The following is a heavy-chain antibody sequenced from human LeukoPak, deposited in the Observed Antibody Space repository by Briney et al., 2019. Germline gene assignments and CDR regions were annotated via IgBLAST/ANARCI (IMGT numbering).Heavy chain of an antibody. CDR3: ARDSIAAHDY. J-gene: IGHJ4*02. Sequence: ASVKDSCKASGYTFTSYGISGVRPAPGQGREWIGCISAYNGNTNYAQKLQGRVTMTTDTSTSTAYMELRSLRADDTAVYYCARDSIAAHDYWGQGTLVTVSS. CDR1: GYTFTSYG. V-gene: IGHV1-18*01. CDR2: ISAYNGNT. D-gene: IGHD6-6*01.